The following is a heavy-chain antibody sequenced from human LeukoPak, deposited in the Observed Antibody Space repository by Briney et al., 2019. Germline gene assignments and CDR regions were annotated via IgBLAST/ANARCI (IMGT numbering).Heavy chain of an antibody. CDR2: ISGSGDNT. V-gene: IGHV3-23*01. CDR1: GFTFSSYA. D-gene: IGHD3-22*01. CDR3: AKGSYYDSSGSFYFDY. J-gene: IGHJ4*02. Sequence: PGGPLRLSCAASGFTFSSYAMSWVRQAPGKGLEGVSGISGSGDNTYYADSVKGRFTISRDNSKNTLYVQVNSLGTEDTAAYYCAKGSYYDSSGSFYFDYWGQGTLVTVSS.